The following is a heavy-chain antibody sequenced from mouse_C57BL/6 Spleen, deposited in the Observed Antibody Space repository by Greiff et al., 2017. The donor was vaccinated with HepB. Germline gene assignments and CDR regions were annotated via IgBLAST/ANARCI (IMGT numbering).Heavy chain of an antibody. CDR1: GYSITSGYY. J-gene: IGHJ2*01. CDR3: ARDYYGSSLDY. Sequence: ESGPGLVKPSQSLSLTCSVTGYSITSGYYWNWIRQFPGNKLEWMGYISYDGSNNYNPSLENRISITRDTSKNQFFLKLNSVTTEDTATYYCARDYYGSSLDYWGQGTTLTVSS. V-gene: IGHV3-6*01. CDR2: ISYDGSN. D-gene: IGHD1-1*01.